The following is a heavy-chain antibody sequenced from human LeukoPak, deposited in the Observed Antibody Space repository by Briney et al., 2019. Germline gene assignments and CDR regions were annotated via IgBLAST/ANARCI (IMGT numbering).Heavy chain of an antibody. J-gene: IGHJ4*02. D-gene: IGHD3-10*01. CDR1: GFTFTTYW. CDR2: IKQDGTEK. CDR3: AKVAKYYYGSETYYFFEH. Sequence: GESLRLSCAASGFTFTTYWMSWVRQAPGKGLEWVANIKQDGTEKYYVDSVKGRFTISRDNAKNSLYLQMNSLRVEDTAVYYCAKVAKYYYGSETYYFFEHWGQGTLVTASS. V-gene: IGHV3-7*01.